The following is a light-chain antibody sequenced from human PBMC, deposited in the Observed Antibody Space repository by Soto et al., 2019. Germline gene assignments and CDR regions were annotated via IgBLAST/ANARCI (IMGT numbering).Light chain of an antibody. Sequence: EIVMTQSPATLSVSPGERATLSCRASQSVSSYLAWYQQKPGQAPRLLMYDASNRATGIPARFSGSGSGTDFTLTISSLEAEDFAVYYCQQRSNWPPITFGQGTRLEIK. J-gene: IGKJ5*01. CDR2: DAS. CDR1: QSVSSY. V-gene: IGKV3-11*01. CDR3: QQRSNWPPIT.